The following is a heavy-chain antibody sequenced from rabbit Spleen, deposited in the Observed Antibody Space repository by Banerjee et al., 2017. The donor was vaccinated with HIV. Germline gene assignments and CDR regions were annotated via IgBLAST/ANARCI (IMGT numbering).Heavy chain of an antibody. J-gene: IGHJ3*01. CDR3: ARDTGSSFSSYGMDL. CDR1: GFDFSSGYD. Sequence: QSLEESGGGLVKPGASLTLTCKASGFDFSSGYDMCWVRQAPGKGLEWISCIAGSSSGFTYSATWAKGRFTCSKTSSTTVTLQMTSLTVADTATYFCARDTGSSFSSYGMDLWGQGTLVTVS. V-gene: IGHV1S40*01. D-gene: IGHD8-1*01. CDR2: IAGSSSGFT.